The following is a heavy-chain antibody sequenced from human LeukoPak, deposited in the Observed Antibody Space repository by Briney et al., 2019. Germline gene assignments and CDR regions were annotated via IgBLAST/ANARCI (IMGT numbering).Heavy chain of an antibody. J-gene: IGHJ5*02. CDR1: GFTFSSYA. Sequence: GGSLRLSCAASGFTFSSYAMSWVRQAPGKGLEWVSAISGSGGSTYYADSVKGRFTISRDNSKNTLYLQMNSLRAEDTAVYYCAKDPHVLRYFEGWFDPWGQGTLVTVSS. CDR2: ISGSGGST. V-gene: IGHV3-23*01. D-gene: IGHD3-9*01. CDR3: AKDPHVLRYFEGWFDP.